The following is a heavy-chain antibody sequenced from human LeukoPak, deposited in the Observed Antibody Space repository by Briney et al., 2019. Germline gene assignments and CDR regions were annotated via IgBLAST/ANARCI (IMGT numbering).Heavy chain of an antibody. CDR3: ARAHQYPDYPFDY. J-gene: IGHJ4*02. V-gene: IGHV5-51*01. CDR2: IYPDDSDT. D-gene: IGHD5-12*01. CDR1: GYSFTSYW. Sequence: GESLKISFKGSGYSFTSYWIGWVRQMPGKGLEWMGIIYPDDSDTKYSPSFQGQVTISADKSITTAYLQWSSLKASDTAIYYCARAHQYPDYPFDYWGQGILVNVSS.